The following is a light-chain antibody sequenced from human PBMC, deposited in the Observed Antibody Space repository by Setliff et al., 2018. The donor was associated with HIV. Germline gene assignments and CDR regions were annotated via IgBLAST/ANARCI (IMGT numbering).Light chain of an antibody. CDR3: SSGTSSSTPYV. V-gene: IGLV2-18*02. CDR2: EVS. CDR1: SSDVGSSNR. J-gene: IGLJ1*01. Sequence: QSALTQPPSVSGSPGQSVTISCTGTSSDVGSSNRVSWYQQPPGTAPRLMIYEVSSRPSGVPDRFSGSKSGNTASLTISGLQAEDGADYYCSSGTSSSTPYVFGTGTK.